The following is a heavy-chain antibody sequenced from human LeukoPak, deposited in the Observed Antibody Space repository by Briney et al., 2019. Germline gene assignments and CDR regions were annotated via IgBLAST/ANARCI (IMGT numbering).Heavy chain of an antibody. D-gene: IGHD3-22*01. CDR3: ASFYYDSSGYYSHV. J-gene: IGHJ6*02. V-gene: IGHV3-20*01. Sequence: GGSLRLSCAASGFTFDDYGMSWVCQAPGKGLEWVSGINWNGGSTGYADSVKGRFTISRDNAKNSLYLQMNSLRAEDTALYHCASFYYDSSGYYSHVWGQGTTVTVSS. CDR2: INWNGGST. CDR1: GFTFDDYG.